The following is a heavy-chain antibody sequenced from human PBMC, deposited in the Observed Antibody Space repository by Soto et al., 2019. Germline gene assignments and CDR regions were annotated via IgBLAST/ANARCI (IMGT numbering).Heavy chain of an antibody. J-gene: IGHJ4*02. D-gene: IGHD6-19*01. Sequence: GGSLRLSSAASGFTFSSHCMHWVRQAPGKGLEWVAVIWYDGSKEYYADSVKGRFTISRDDSKNTLYPQMNNLRAEDTAVYYCAREDSSGWLASVWGQGTLVTVSS. V-gene: IGHV3-33*01. CDR1: GFTFSSHC. CDR3: AREDSSGWLASV. CDR2: IWYDGSKE.